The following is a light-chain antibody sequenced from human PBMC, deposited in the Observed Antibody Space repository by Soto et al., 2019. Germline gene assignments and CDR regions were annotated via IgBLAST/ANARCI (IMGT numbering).Light chain of an antibody. J-gene: IGKJ2*01. Sequence: EVVVTQSPVTLALSPGERATLSCRTSQSVDIYVAWYQQKPGQAPRLLIYDASNRAPGIPARFSGSGSGTDFTLTISSLEPEDFAVYYCQQYNSLYTFGQGTKLEIK. CDR2: DAS. CDR3: QQYNSLYT. V-gene: IGKV3-11*01. CDR1: QSVDIY.